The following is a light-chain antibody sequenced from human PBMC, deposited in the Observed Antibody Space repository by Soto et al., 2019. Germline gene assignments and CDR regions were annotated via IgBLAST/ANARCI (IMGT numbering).Light chain of an antibody. J-gene: IGLJ1*01. Sequence: QSALTQPAPVSGSPGQSITISCTGTSSDVGGYNYVSWYQQHPGKAPKLMIYEVSNRPSGVSNRFSGSKSGNTASLTISGLQAEDEADYYCSSYTSSSTLGYVFGTGTKVTVL. CDR3: SSYTSSSTLGYV. V-gene: IGLV2-14*01. CDR2: EVS. CDR1: SSDVGGYNY.